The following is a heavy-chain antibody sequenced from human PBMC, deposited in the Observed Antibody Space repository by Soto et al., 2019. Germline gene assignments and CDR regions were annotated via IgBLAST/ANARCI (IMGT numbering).Heavy chain of an antibody. J-gene: IGHJ4*02. CDR3: ATLPPRIVVTILPIPS. D-gene: IGHD2-21*01. V-gene: IGHV4-34*08. CDR1: GFTFSDYY. CDR2: VYHTGST. Sequence: GSLRLSCAASGFTFSDYYMSWIRQTPGTGLEWIGEVYHTGSTKYNPSLKNRVTISLDKSNNQFSLNLKSLTAADTAVYYCATLPPRIVVTILPIPSWGQGTQVTVSS.